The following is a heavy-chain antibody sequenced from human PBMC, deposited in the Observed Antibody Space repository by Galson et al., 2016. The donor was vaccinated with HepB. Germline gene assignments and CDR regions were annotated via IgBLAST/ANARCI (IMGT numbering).Heavy chain of an antibody. D-gene: IGHD1-7*01. CDR2: IDPSGAFT. CDR3: ARGGTLVANWNYHADWFDP. J-gene: IGHJ5*02. V-gene: IGHV1-46*01. CDR1: GYSFSTYY. Sequence: SVKVSCKASGYSFSTYYIHWVRQAPGQGLEWMGIIDPSGAFTTSAESFRGRVTMTRDKSTNTVYMQLRSLSSEDTAVYFCARGGTLVANWNYHADWFDPWGQGTLVTVTS.